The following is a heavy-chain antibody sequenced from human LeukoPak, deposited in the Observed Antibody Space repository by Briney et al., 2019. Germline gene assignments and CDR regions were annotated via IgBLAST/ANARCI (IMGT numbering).Heavy chain of an antibody. V-gene: IGHV3-30-3*01. D-gene: IGHD6-13*01. J-gene: IGHJ3*02. Sequence: PGGSLRLSCAASGFTFNTYPMHWVRQAPGKGLEWVTVISYDGSNKYYADSVQGRFTISRDNSKNTLYLQMVSLRTDDTAVYYCARDAYSSSWYAPFDIWGQGTMVTVSS. CDR2: ISYDGSNK. CDR1: GFTFNTYP. CDR3: ARDAYSSSWYAPFDI.